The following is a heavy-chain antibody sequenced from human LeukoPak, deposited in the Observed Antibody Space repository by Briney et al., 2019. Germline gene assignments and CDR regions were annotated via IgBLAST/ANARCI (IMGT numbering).Heavy chain of an antibody. V-gene: IGHV4-38-2*01. CDR2: IYNSGST. D-gene: IGHD3-22*01. CDR1: GYSISNTHY. CDR3: ARNSSGIHFDY. J-gene: IGHJ4*02. Sequence: PSETLSLTCAVSGYSISNTHYWGWIRQPPGKGLEWIGSIYNSGSTHYNPSLKSRVTISVDTSMNQFSLKLSSVTAAGTAVYYCARNSSGIHFDYWGRGTLVTVSS.